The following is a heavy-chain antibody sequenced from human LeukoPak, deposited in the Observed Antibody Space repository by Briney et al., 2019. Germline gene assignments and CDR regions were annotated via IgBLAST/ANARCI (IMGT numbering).Heavy chain of an antibody. Sequence: VASVKDSCKASGYTFTSYAISWVRRAPGQGLEWMGGIIPIFGTANYAQKFQGRVTITADESTSTAYMELSSLRSEDTAVYYCTRPPYGDYGSWGQGTLVTVSS. J-gene: IGHJ5*02. CDR1: GYTFTSYA. V-gene: IGHV1-69*13. CDR2: IIPIFGTA. CDR3: TRPPYGDYGS. D-gene: IGHD4-17*01.